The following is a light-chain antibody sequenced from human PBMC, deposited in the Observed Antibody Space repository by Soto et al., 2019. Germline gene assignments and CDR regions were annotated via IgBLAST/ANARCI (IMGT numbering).Light chain of an antibody. CDR3: QQYGGSPLFT. Sequence: EIVLTQSPGTLSLSPGERATLSCRASQGVTPAYLAWYQHKPGQAPRLLIYGTSNRATGIPDRFSGSGSGTDFTLTISRLEPEDFAVYSCQQYGGSPLFTFGPGTKVDIK. CDR1: QGVTPAY. CDR2: GTS. V-gene: IGKV3-20*01. J-gene: IGKJ3*01.